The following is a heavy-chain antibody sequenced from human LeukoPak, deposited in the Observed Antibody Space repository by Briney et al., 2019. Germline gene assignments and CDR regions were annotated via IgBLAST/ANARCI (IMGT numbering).Heavy chain of an antibody. CDR1: GVTVSNNY. J-gene: IGHJ4*02. Sequence: GGSLRLSCAASGVTVSNNYMHWVRQAPGKGLEWVSLIYSGGSTYYADSVKGRFTISRDNSKNTLYLQMNSLRAEDTAVYYCARDPPAVATNTYGWGQGTLVTVSS. CDR2: IYSGGST. D-gene: IGHD6-13*01. V-gene: IGHV3-66*01. CDR3: ARDPPAVATNTYG.